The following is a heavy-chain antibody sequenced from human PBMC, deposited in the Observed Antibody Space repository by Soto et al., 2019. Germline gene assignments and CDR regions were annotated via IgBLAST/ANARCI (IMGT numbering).Heavy chain of an antibody. V-gene: IGHV4-30-2*01. CDR3: AAGGGLPRYY. J-gene: IGHJ4*02. CDR1: GGSIGSGGDF. D-gene: IGHD5-12*01. CDR2: IYHSGST. Sequence: SETLSLTCAVSGGSIGSGGDFWSWIRQPPGKGLEWIGYIYHSGSTYYNPSLKSRVTISVDRSKNQFSLKLSSVTAADTAVYYCAAGGGLPRYYWGQGTLVTVSS.